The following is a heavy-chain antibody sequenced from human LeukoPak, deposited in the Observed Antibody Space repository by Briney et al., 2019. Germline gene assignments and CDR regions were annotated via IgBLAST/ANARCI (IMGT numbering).Heavy chain of an antibody. CDR3: ARPKGRCSSTSCYLGSRSGYYFDY. D-gene: IGHD2-2*01. V-gene: IGHV4-34*01. CDR1: GGSFSGYY. CDR2: INHSGST. J-gene: IGHJ4*02. Sequence: SETLSLTCTVYGGSFSGYYWSWIRQPPGKGLEWIGEINHSGSTNYNPSLKSRVTISVDTSKNQFSLKLSSVTAADTAVYYCARPKGRCSSTSCYLGSRSGYYFDYWGQGTLVTVSS.